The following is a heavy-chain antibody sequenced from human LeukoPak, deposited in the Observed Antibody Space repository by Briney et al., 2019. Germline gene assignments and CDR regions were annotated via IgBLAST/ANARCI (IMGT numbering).Heavy chain of an antibody. CDR3: ARDGTYYYDSSGPPTNFDI. D-gene: IGHD3-22*01. V-gene: IGHV4-61*02. CDR2: IYTSGST. J-gene: IGHJ3*02. Sequence: SETLSLNCTVSGGSSSSGSYYWSWIRQPAGKGLEWIGRIYTSGSTNYNPSLKSRVTISVDTSKNQFSLKLSSVTAADTAVYYCARDGTYYYDSSGPPTNFDIWGQGTMVTLSS. CDR1: GGSSSSGSYY.